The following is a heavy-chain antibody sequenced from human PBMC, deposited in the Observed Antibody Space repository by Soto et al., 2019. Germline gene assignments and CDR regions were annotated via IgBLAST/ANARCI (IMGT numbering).Heavy chain of an antibody. V-gene: IGHV1-69*13. CDR3: ATGVIWIGYFTVDS. CDR2: FIPVYRTL. Sequence: SVKVSCKASGGSFGNSAINWVRQTPGQGLEWLGGFIPVYRTLNYAQKFQGRVTITADESTGTAYMTLSSLASDDTAVYYCATGVIWIGYFTVDSWGQGTRVTAPQ. CDR1: GGSFGNSA. D-gene: IGHD3-3*01. J-gene: IGHJ4*02.